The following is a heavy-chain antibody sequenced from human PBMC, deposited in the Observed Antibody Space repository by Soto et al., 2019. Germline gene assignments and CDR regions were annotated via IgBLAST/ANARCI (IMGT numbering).Heavy chain of an antibody. D-gene: IGHD3-10*01. CDR2: INVNSGDI. J-gene: IGHJ6*02. CDR3: ARDMEYYYGSGTGNGHGV. V-gene: IGHV1-2*02. CDR1: GYTFTAYC. Sequence: QVQLVQSGAEVKKPGASVRVSCKASGYTFTAYCVQWVRQAPGQGLQWMGWINVNSGDIKYAQAFQGRVTLTRDTSSSRGYKELTRLPADETAVYYCARDMEYYYGSGTGNGHGVWGQGTTVTV.